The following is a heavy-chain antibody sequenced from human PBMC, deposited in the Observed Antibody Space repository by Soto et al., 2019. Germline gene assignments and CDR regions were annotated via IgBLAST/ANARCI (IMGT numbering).Heavy chain of an antibody. CDR3: ARRSPSWAFDI. CDR2: ISSGGSTK. Sequence: PGGSLRLSCAASGFTFGPFWVHWVRQAPGKGLEWVSYISSGGSTKYYADSVKGRFTISRDNSKNTLYLQMNSLRAEDTAVYYCARRSPSWAFDIWGQGTMVTVSS. CDR1: GFTFGPFW. V-gene: IGHV3-48*01. D-gene: IGHD2-15*01. J-gene: IGHJ3*02.